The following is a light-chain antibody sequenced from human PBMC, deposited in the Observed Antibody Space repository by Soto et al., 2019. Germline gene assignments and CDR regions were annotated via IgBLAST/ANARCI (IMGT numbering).Light chain of an antibody. CDR1: KSVINSY. CDR3: QQYGSLPRT. V-gene: IGKV3-20*01. Sequence: VLTQSPRALVLSPRERATLSSRRAKSVINSYLAWYQQKPGQAPRLLIYGASNRATGIPDRFSGSGSGTEFTLTISRLESEDFTVYYCQQYGSLPRTFGEGTLLEIK. J-gene: IGKJ5*01. CDR2: GAS.